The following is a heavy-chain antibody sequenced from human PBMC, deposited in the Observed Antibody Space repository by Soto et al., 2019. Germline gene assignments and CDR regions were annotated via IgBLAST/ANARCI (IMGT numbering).Heavy chain of an antibody. CDR1: GFSFSTYC. CDR3: ARIIAAAGGRRYFDL. J-gene: IGHJ2*01. CDR2: ISNDGSNK. V-gene: IGHV3-30*03. Sequence: GGSLRLSCAASGFSFSTYCMHWVRQAPGKGLEWVAFISNDGSNKYYADSVKGRFTISRDNSKNTMYLQLNSLRAEDTAVYYCARIIAAAGGRRYFDLWGRGTLVTVSS. D-gene: IGHD6-13*01.